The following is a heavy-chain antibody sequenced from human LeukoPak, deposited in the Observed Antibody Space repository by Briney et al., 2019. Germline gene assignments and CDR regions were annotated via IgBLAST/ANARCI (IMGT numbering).Heavy chain of an antibody. CDR2: ISWNSYDI. Sequence: GRSLRLSCAASGFTFDEYAMNWVRQPPGKGLEWVSGISWNSYDIGYADSVKGRFTISRDNAKNSLYLQMNSLRAEAMALYYCAKGVGTSYHYHMDVWGKGTTVIVSS. D-gene: IGHD2-15*01. CDR3: AKGVGTSYHYHMDV. J-gene: IGHJ6*03. CDR1: GFTFDEYA. V-gene: IGHV3-9*03.